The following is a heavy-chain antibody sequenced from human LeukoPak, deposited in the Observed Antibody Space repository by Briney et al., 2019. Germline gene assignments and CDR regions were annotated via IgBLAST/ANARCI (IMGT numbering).Heavy chain of an antibody. V-gene: IGHV3-23*01. J-gene: IGHJ4*02. CDR1: GFTFSSYS. D-gene: IGHD3-22*01. CDR3: AKFADSSGYYRYYFDY. Sequence: PGGSLRLSCAASGFTFSSYSMNWVRQAPGKGLEWVSAISGSGGSTYYADSVKGRFTISRDNSKNTLYLQMNSLRAEDTAVYYCAKFADSSGYYRYYFDYWGQGTLVTVSS. CDR2: ISGSGGST.